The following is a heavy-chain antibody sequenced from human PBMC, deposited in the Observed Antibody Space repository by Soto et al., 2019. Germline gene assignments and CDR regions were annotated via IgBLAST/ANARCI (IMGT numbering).Heavy chain of an antibody. CDR3: AKGIPDTGGYYYYSMDV. J-gene: IGHJ6*02. CDR1: GFTFSSYA. D-gene: IGHD5-18*01. Sequence: EVTLVDSGGGLVQTGGSLRLSCAASGFTFSSYAMGWVRQAPGKGLAWVSVISGSGGITYSADSVKGRFTISRDNSKNRLYLQMNSLRAEDTAVYYCAKGIPDTGGYYYYSMDVWGQGTAVTVSS. V-gene: IGHV3-23*04. CDR2: ISGSGGIT.